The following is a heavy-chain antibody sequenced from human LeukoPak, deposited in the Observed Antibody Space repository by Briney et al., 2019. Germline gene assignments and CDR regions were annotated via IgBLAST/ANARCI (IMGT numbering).Heavy chain of an antibody. CDR2: INHSGST. J-gene: IGHJ4*02. V-gene: IGHV4-38-2*02. CDR3: ARADTAMVTIDY. D-gene: IGHD5-18*01. CDR1: GYSISSGYY. Sequence: PSETLSLTCTVSGYSISSGYYWGWIRQPPGKGLEWIGEINHSGSTNYNPSLKSRVTISVDTSKNQFSLKLSSVTAADTAVYYCARADTAMVTIDYWGQGTLVTVSS.